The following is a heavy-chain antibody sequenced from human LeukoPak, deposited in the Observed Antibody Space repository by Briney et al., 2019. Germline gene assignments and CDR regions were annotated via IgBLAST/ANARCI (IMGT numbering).Heavy chain of an antibody. J-gene: IGHJ3*02. CDR3: ARVIAAGVEAFDI. CDR2: INHSGST. V-gene: IGHV4-34*01. CDR1: GGSFSGYY. Sequence: ETLSLTCAVYGGSFSGYYWSWIRQPPGKGLEWIGEINHSGSTNYNPSLKSRVTISVDTSKNQFSLKLSSVTAADTAVYYCARVIAAGVEAFDIWGQGTMVTVSS. D-gene: IGHD6-13*01.